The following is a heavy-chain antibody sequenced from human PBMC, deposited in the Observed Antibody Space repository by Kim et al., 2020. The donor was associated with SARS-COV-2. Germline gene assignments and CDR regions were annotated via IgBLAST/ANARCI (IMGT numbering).Heavy chain of an antibody. D-gene: IGHD5-12*01. V-gene: IGHV4-39*01. CDR1: GGSISSSSYY. Sequence: SETLSLTCTVSGGSISSSSYYWGWIRQPPGKGLEWIGSIYYSGSTYYNPSLKSRVTISXATSKNRFSLXLSSVXAADTAVYYCARPXPDIWXMTKLXGDAFXSWGQGTVVTVSS. J-gene: IGHJ3*02. CDR2: IYYSGST. CDR3: ARPXPDIWXMTKLXGDAFXS.